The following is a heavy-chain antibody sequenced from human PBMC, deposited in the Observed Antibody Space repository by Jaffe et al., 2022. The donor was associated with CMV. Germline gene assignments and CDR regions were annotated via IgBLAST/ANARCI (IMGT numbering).Heavy chain of an antibody. CDR2: ISWNSGSI. J-gene: IGHJ4*02. CDR1: GFTFDDYA. Sequence: EVQLVESGGGLVQPGRSLRLSCAASGFTFDDYAMHWVRQAPGKGLEWVSGISWNSGSIGYADSVKGRFTISRDNAKNSLYLQMNSLRAEDTALYYCAKEGTEVGATTGAYYFDYWGQGTLVTVSS. CDR3: AKEGTEVGATTGAYYFDY. V-gene: IGHV3-9*01. D-gene: IGHD1-26*01.